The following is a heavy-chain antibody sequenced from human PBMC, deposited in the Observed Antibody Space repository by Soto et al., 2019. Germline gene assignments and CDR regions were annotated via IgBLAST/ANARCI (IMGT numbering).Heavy chain of an antibody. CDR3: ARDRPGDDDLWSGFLNWFDP. CDR1: GASISYGGFS. CDR2: ISHLEST. D-gene: IGHD3-3*01. V-gene: IGHV4-30-2*06. Sequence: PSETLSLTCTVSGASISYGGFSWSWIRQSPGKGLEWIGYISHLESTYFHPSFKSRLTMSIDRTRNQFSLKLSSVTAADMAVYYCARDRPGDDDLWSGFLNWFDPWGQGTLVTVSS. J-gene: IGHJ5*02.